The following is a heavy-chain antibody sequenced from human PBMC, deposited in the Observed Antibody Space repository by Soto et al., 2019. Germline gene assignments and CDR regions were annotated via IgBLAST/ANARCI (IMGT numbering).Heavy chain of an antibody. V-gene: IGHV4-39*01. Sequence: SETLSLTCTVSGGSISSSSYYWGWIRQPPGKGLEWIGSIYYSGSTYYNPSLKSRVTISVDTSKNQFSLKLSSVTAADTAVYYCARQVRSYDFWSGYYMYNWFDPWGQGTLVTVSS. J-gene: IGHJ5*02. CDR3: ARQVRSYDFWSGYYMYNWFDP. D-gene: IGHD3-3*01. CDR2: IYYSGST. CDR1: GGSISSSSYY.